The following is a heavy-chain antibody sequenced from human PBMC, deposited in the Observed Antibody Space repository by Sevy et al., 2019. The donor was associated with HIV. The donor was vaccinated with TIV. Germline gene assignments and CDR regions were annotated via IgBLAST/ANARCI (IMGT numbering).Heavy chain of an antibody. CDR1: GFTFSSYA. D-gene: IGHD2-2*03. J-gene: IGHJ6*02. CDR2: ISGSGGST. Sequence: GGSLRLSCAASGFTFSSYAMSWVRQAPGKGLEWVSAISGSGGSTYYADSVKRRFTISRDNSKNTLYLQMNSLRAEDTAVYYCAKHGNFGYCSSTSCYIYYGMDVWGQGTTVTVSS. CDR3: AKHGNFGYCSSTSCYIYYGMDV. V-gene: IGHV3-23*01.